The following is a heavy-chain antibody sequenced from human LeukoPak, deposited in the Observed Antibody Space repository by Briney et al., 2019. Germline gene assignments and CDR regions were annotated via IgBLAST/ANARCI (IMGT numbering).Heavy chain of an antibody. CDR1: GGSFSGYY. J-gene: IGHJ5*02. V-gene: IGHV4-34*01. D-gene: IGHD6-19*01. CDR3: ARVIKDYGSGWFAPAKFDP. Sequence: SETLSLTCAVYGGSFSGYYWSWIRQPPGKGLEWIGEISHSGSTNYNPSLKSRVTISVDTSKNQFSLKLSSVTAADTAVYYCARVIKDYGSGWFAPAKFDPWGQGTLVTVSS. CDR2: ISHSGST.